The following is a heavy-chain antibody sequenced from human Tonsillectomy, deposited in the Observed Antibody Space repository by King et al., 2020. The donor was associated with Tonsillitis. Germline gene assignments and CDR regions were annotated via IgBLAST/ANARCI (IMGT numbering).Heavy chain of an antibody. D-gene: IGHD1-1*01. CDR3: STGTSSPPDY. CDR2: IYHTGST. J-gene: IGHJ4*02. CDR1: GYSISSGFY. Sequence: VQLQESGPGLVKPSETLSLTCIVSGYSISSGFYWGWIRQPPGKGLQWIGSIYHTGSTYYNPSLKSRVTMSVDTSKNQFSLKLNSVTAADTAVYYCSTGTSSPPDYWGQGALVTVSS. V-gene: IGHV4-38-2*02.